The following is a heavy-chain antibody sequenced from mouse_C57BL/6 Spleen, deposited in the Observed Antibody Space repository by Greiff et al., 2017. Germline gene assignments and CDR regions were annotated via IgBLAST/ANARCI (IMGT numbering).Heavy chain of an antibody. J-gene: IGHJ4*01. Sequence: VQLQQPGAELVMPGASVKLSCKASGYTFTSYWMHWVKQRPGHGLEWIGEIDPSDSYTNYNQKFKGKSTLTVDKSSSTAYMQLSSLTSEDSAVYYCARWLLPYYAMDYWGQGTSVTVSS. D-gene: IGHD2-3*01. V-gene: IGHV1-69*01. CDR2: IDPSDSYT. CDR1: GYTFTSYW. CDR3: ARWLLPYYAMDY.